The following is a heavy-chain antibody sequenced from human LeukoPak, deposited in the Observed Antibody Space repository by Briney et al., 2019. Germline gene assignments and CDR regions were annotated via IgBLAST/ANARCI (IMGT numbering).Heavy chain of an antibody. CDR3: ARDSYSSGWYTFDY. D-gene: IGHD6-19*01. V-gene: IGHV1-69*13. J-gene: IGHJ4*02. CDR1: GGTFSSYA. Sequence: VASVKVSFKAFGGTFSSYAISWVRQAPGQGLEWMGGIIPIFGTANYAQKFQGRVTITADESTSTAYMELSSLRSEDTAVYYCARDSYSSGWYTFDYWGQGTLVTVSS. CDR2: IIPIFGTA.